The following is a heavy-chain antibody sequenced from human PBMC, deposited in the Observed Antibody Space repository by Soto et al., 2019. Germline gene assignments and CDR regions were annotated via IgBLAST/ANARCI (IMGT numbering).Heavy chain of an antibody. D-gene: IGHD5-12*01. J-gene: IGHJ4*02. CDR1: GFTFSSYA. V-gene: IGHV3-64*01. CDR3: ARGGRGYEFDY. CDR2: ISSNGGST. Sequence: PGGSLRLSCASSGFTFSSYAMHLVRQAPGKGLEYVSAISSNGGSTYYANSVKGRFTISRDNSKNTLYLQMGSLRAEDMAVYYCARGGRGYEFDYWGQGTLVTV.